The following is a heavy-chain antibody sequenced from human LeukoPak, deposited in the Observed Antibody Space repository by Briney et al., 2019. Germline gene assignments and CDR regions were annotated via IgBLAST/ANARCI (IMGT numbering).Heavy chain of an antibody. Sequence: SETLSLTCSVSGGSISSSSSYWSWIRQPPGKGLEWIGEINHSGSTNYNPSLKSRVTISVDTSKNQFSLKLSSVTAADTAVYYCASSIYYDTALDYWGQGTLVTVSS. CDR1: GGSISSSSSY. J-gene: IGHJ4*02. CDR2: INHSGST. D-gene: IGHD3-22*01. V-gene: IGHV4-39*07. CDR3: ASSIYYDTALDY.